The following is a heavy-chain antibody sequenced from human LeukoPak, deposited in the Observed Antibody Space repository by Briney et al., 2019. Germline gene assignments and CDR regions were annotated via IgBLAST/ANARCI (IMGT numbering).Heavy chain of an antibody. CDR2: IYTSGST. D-gene: IGHD3-22*01. V-gene: IGHV4-61*02. Sequence: SETLSLTCTVSGGSISSGSYYWSWIRQPAGTGLEWIGRIYTSGSTNYNPSLKSRVTISVDTSKNQFSLKLSSVTAADTAVYYCARGPSITMIVVVNGAFDIWGQGTMVTVPS. CDR3: ARGPSITMIVVVNGAFDI. J-gene: IGHJ3*02. CDR1: GGSISSGSYY.